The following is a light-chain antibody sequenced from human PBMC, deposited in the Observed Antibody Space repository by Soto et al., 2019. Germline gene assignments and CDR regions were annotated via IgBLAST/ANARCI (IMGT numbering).Light chain of an antibody. J-gene: IGKJ1*01. CDR2: AAS. CDR3: QHYGSSPKT. Sequence: EIVLTQSPGTLSLSPGQRATLSCRASQSVSSSYLAWYQQKPGQAPRLLIYAASSRATGIADRFSGSGSGTDFTLTISRLEPEDFAVYYCQHYGSSPKTFGQGTQVEIK. V-gene: IGKV3-20*01. CDR1: QSVSSSY.